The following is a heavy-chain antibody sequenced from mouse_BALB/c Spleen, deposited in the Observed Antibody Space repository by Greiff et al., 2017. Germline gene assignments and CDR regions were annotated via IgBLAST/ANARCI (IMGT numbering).Heavy chain of an antibody. CDR2: ISYSGST. J-gene: IGHJ4*01. CDR1: GDSITSGY. CDR3: ARYHYGRNDYAMDY. Sequence: EVQLQESGPSLVKPSQTLSLTCSVTGDSITSGYWNWIRKFPGNKLEYMGYISYSGSTYYNPSLKSRISITRDTSKNQYYLQLNSVTTEDTAKYYCARYHYGRNDYAMDYWGQGNSVTVSS. D-gene: IGHD1-2*01. V-gene: IGHV3-8*02.